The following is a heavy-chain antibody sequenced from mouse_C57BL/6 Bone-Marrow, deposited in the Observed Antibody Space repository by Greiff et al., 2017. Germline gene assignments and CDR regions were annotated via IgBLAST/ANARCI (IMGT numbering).Heavy chain of an antibody. CDR3: ARDWYYGSSFDY. Sequence: EVKVVESGGGLVKPGGSLKLSCAASGFTFSSYAMSWVRQTPEKRLEWVATISDGGSYTYYPDNVKGRFTISRDNAKNNLYLQMSHLKSEDTAMYYCARDWYYGSSFDYWGQGTTLTVSS. D-gene: IGHD1-1*01. J-gene: IGHJ2*01. CDR1: GFTFSSYA. V-gene: IGHV5-4*01. CDR2: ISDGGSYT.